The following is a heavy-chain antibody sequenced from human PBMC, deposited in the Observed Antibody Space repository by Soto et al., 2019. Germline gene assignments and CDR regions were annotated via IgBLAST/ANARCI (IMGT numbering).Heavy chain of an antibody. CDR2: INHSGST. Sequence: KPSETLSLTCAVYGGSFSGYYWSWIRQPPGKGLEWIGEINHSGSTNYNPSLKSRVTISVDTSKNQFSMKLSSVPAADTAVHYCARGFIYNWVWDGLDQRVATFCMDVWGQGTTVSVCS. J-gene: IGHJ6*02. V-gene: IGHV4-34*01. D-gene: IGHD1-20*01. CDR1: GGSFSGYY. CDR3: ARGFIYNWVWDGLDQRVATFCMDV.